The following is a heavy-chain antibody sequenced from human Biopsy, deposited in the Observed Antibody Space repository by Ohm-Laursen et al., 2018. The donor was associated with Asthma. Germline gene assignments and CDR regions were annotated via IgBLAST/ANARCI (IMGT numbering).Heavy chain of an antibody. D-gene: IGHD4-17*01. CDR2: ISPIFGAI. V-gene: IGHV1-69*13. CDR3: AREVSTVDYGYYYFAMDV. CDR1: GGTLNNYA. J-gene: IGHJ6*02. Sequence: SVKVSCKSSGGTLNNYAINWVRQAPGQGLEWMGGISPIFGAIRYAQNFQGRVTITAGEPTSSAYMELSSLRSEDSAVYYCAREVSTVDYGYYYFAMDVWGQGTTVAVSS.